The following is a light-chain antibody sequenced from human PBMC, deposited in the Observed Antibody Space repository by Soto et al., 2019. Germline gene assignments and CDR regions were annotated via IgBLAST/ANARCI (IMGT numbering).Light chain of an antibody. CDR2: AAS. CDR1: QSISSY. J-gene: IGKJ2*01. CDR3: QQSYSTPYT. Sequence: DIQMTQSPSSLSASLGDRVTITCRASQSISSYLNWYQQKPGKAPNLLIYAASSLQSGVPSRFSGGRSGTDFTLTISSLQPEDFATYYCQQSYSTPYTFGQGTKLEIK. V-gene: IGKV1-39*01.